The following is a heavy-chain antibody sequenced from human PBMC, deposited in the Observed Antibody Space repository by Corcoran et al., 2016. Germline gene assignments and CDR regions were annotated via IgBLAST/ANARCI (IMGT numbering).Heavy chain of an antibody. Sequence: EVQLVESGGGLVKPGGSLRLSCAASGFTFSSYSMNWVRQAPGKGLEWVSSISSSSSYIYYADSVKGRFTISRDNAKNSLYLQMNSLRAEDTAVYYCAGTSGGVVAANPLDYWGQGTLVTVSS. J-gene: IGHJ4*02. CDR3: AGTSGGVVAANPLDY. CDR1: GFTFSSYS. D-gene: IGHD2-15*01. CDR2: ISSSSSYI. V-gene: IGHV3-21*01.